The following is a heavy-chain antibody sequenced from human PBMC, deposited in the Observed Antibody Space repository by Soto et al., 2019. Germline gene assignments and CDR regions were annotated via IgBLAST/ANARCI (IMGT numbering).Heavy chain of an antibody. CDR2: IFYLGSS. CDR1: GDSIISSDFY. CDR3: ARHSLALRKNNWFDH. D-gene: IGHD3-3*02. J-gene: IGHJ5*02. Sequence: SETLSLTCTVSGDSIISSDFYWGWVRQPPGKGLEWIGSIFYLGSSYYNPSLKSRVTMSVDTSKNQFSLRLRSVTAADTALYFCARHSLALRKNNWFDHWGEVFRVTVSS. V-gene: IGHV4-39*01.